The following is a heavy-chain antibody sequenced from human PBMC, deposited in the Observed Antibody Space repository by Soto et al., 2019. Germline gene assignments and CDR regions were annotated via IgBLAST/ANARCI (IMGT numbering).Heavy chain of an antibody. V-gene: IGHV3-30-3*01. Sequence: QVQLVESGGGVVQPGRSLRLSCAASGFTFSSYAMHWVRQAPGKGLEWVAVISYDGSNKYYADSVKGRFTISRDNSKNTLYLQMNSLRAEDTAVYYCARDGWELWGLYYYDYGMDVWGQGTKVTVSS. CDR3: ARDGWELWGLYYYDYGMDV. J-gene: IGHJ6*02. CDR2: ISYDGSNK. CDR1: GFTFSSYA. D-gene: IGHD1-26*01.